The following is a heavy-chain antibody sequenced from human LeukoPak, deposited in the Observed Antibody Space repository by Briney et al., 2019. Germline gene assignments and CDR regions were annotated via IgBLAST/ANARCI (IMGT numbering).Heavy chain of an antibody. CDR3: ARHYYYDSSGYYLAYVDY. D-gene: IGHD3-22*01. CDR1: GNSFISSW. CDR2: IYSGDSDT. V-gene: IGHV5-51*01. Sequence: GESLKISFKGSGNSFISSWIGWVRQMPGKGREWMGIIYSGDSDTRYSPSFEGQVTISADKSISTAYLQWSSLKASDTAMYYCARHYYYDSSGYYLAYVDYWGQGNLVTVSS. J-gene: IGHJ4*02.